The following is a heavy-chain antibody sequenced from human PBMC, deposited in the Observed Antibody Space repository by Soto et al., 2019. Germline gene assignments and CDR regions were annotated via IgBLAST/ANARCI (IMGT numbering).Heavy chain of an antibody. CDR2: ISYDGSNK. Sequence: QVQLVESGGGVVQPGRSLRLSCAASGFTFSSYGMHWVRQAPGKGLEWVAVISYDGSNKYYADSVKGRFTISRDNSKNTLYLQMNSLRAEDTAVYYCAKTLYSSSWYPNWFDPWGQGTLVTVSS. CDR3: AKTLYSSSWYPNWFDP. CDR1: GFTFSSYG. J-gene: IGHJ5*02. V-gene: IGHV3-30*18. D-gene: IGHD6-13*01.